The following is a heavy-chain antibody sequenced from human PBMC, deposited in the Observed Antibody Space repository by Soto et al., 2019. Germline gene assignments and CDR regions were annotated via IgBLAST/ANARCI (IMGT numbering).Heavy chain of an antibody. J-gene: IGHJ6*02. Sequence: GESLKISCKGSGYSFTNYWIGWVRQMPGKGLECMGIIYPGDSSTRYSPSFQGQVTISADKSISTAYLQWSSLKASDTAMYYCARQDQLGYYYYGMDVWGQGTTVTVSS. V-gene: IGHV5-51*01. D-gene: IGHD6-6*01. CDR2: IYPGDSST. CDR3: ARQDQLGYYYYGMDV. CDR1: GYSFTNYW.